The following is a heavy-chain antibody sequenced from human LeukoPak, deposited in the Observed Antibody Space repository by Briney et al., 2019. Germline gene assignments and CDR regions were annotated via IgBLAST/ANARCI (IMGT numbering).Heavy chain of an antibody. CDR1: GYTFTGYY. Sequence: ASVKVSCKASGYTFTGYYMHWVRQAPGQGLEWMGRINPNSGGTNYAQKFQGRVTMTRDTSISIAYMELSRLRSDDTAVYYCARDVPTYYDFWSGYDYYFDYWGQGTLVTVSS. V-gene: IGHV1-2*06. CDR3: ARDVPTYYDFWSGYDYYFDY. D-gene: IGHD3-3*01. CDR2: INPNSGGT. J-gene: IGHJ4*02.